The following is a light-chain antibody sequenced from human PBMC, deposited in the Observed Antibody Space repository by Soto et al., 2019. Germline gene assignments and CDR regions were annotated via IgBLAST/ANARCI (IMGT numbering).Light chain of an antibody. CDR3: CSYVGSITCNWV. CDR2: EVS. J-gene: IGLJ3*02. Sequence: QSVLTQPASVSGSPGQSITISCTGTSSDVGSYYLVSWYQQHPGKAPKLMIYEVSERPSGVSNRFAGSKSGNTASLTISGLQAEDEADYYCCSYVGSITCNWVYGGGTKLTVL. V-gene: IGLV2-23*02. CDR1: SSDVGSYYL.